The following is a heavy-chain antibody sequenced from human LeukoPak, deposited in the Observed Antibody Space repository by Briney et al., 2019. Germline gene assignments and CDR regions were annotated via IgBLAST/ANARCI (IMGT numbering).Heavy chain of an antibody. CDR1: GGSISSYY. Sequence: KASETLSFTCTVSGGSISSYYWSWIRQPPGKGLEWIGYIYYSGSTNYNPSLKSRVTISVDTSKNQFSLKLSSVTAADTAVYYCARDQSGYSYGFDYWGQGTLVTVSS. V-gene: IGHV4-59*01. J-gene: IGHJ4*02. CDR2: IYYSGST. D-gene: IGHD5-18*01. CDR3: ARDQSGYSYGFDY.